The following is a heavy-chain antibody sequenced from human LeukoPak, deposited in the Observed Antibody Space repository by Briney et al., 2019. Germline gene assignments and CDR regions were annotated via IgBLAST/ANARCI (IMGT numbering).Heavy chain of an antibody. CDR2: IKSDGRDK. CDR3: ASQTSATGFDG. CDR1: GFIFSTYW. Sequence: GGSLRLSCVASGFIFSTYWMSWVRQAPGKGLEWVANIKSDGRDKNFLDSVRGRFTISRDNAKNSLYLQMNYLRAEDTAVYYCASQTSATGFDGWGQGTLVTVSS. J-gene: IGHJ4*02. D-gene: IGHD2-2*01. V-gene: IGHV3-7*05.